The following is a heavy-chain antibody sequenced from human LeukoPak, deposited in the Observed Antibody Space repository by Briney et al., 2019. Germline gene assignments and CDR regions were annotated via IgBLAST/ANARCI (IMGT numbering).Heavy chain of an antibody. CDR1: VYTFTGYY. J-gene: IGHJ6*03. Sequence: ASVTVSCMASVYTFTGYYMHWVRQAPGQGLEWMGWINPNSGGTNYAQKFQGRVTMTRDTSISTAYMELSRLRSDDTAVYYCARGVIYYYYMDVWGKGTTVTVSS. CDR3: ARGVIYYYYMDV. V-gene: IGHV1-2*02. CDR2: INPNSGGT.